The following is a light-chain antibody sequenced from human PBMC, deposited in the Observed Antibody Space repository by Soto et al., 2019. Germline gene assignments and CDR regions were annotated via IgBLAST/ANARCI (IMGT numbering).Light chain of an antibody. CDR2: TAS. CDR3: QQLKSYPWT. V-gene: IGKV1-9*01. Sequence: DIQLTQSPSFLSASVGDRVTITCRASQGISSFLAWYQQKPGKAPKLLIHTASTLQSGVPSRFSGSGSGTEYTLTISSLQPEDFATYYCQQLKSYPWTFGQGTKVDIK. J-gene: IGKJ1*01. CDR1: QGISSF.